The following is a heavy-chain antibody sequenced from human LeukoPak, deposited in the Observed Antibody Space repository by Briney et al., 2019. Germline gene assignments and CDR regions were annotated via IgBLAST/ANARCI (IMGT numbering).Heavy chain of an antibody. Sequence: ASVKVSFKVSGYTLTELSMHWVRQAPGKGLEWMGGFDPEDGETIYAQKFQGRVTMTEDTSTDTAYMELSSLRSEDTAVYYCATISSVAVVFDYWGQGTLVTVSS. CDR1: GYTLTELS. V-gene: IGHV1-24*01. J-gene: IGHJ4*02. CDR2: FDPEDGET. D-gene: IGHD6-19*01. CDR3: ATISSVAVVFDY.